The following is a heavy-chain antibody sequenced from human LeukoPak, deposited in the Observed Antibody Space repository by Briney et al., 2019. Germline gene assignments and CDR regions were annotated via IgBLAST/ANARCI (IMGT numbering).Heavy chain of an antibody. CDR1: GFTFSNFW. V-gene: IGHV3-74*01. CDR3: AKSRGESRGASNY. CDR2: ITSDGSNI. Sequence: PGGSLRLSCAASGFTFSNFWLHWVRQAPGKGLEWVSRITSDGSNINYADSVQGRFTISRDNAKNTLYLQMNSLRAEDTAVYYCAKSRGESRGASNYWGQGTLVTVSS. J-gene: IGHJ4*02. D-gene: IGHD1-26*01.